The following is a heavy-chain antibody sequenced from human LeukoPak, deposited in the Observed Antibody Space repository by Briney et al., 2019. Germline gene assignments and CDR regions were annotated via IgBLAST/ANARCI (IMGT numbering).Heavy chain of an antibody. CDR1: GFTFSAYY. V-gene: IGHV3-11*01. Sequence: GGSLRLSCAASGFTFSAYYINWIRQAPGKGLEWLSYISGSGSTIFYADSVKGRFTISRDNAKNSLYLQMNNVGAEDTAVYFCARGYFDGPVGFDYWGQGTLVAVSS. CDR2: ISGSGSTI. D-gene: IGHD3-3*01. J-gene: IGHJ4*02. CDR3: ARGYFDGPVGFDY.